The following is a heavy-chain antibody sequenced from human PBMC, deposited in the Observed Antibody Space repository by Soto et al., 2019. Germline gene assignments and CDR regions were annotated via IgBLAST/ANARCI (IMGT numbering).Heavy chain of an antibody. CDR1: GFTFSSYA. J-gene: IGHJ6*03. D-gene: IGHD6-6*01. CDR2: ISGSGGST. CDR3: AKEARGPYSSPSDYYMDV. Sequence: GGSLRLSCAASGFTFSSYAMSWGRQAPGKGLEWVSAISGSGGSTYYSDSVKGRFTISRHNSKNTLYLQMNSLRAEDTAGYHCAKEARGPYSSPSDYYMDVWGKGTTVNLSS. V-gene: IGHV3-23*01.